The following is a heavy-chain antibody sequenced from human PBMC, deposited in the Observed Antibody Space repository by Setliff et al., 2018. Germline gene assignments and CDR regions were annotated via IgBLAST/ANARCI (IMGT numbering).Heavy chain of an antibody. D-gene: IGHD3-22*01. Sequence: SVKVSCKASGGTFKSDGFNWVRQAPGQGLEWMGRIIPVFRTATYAQKFRGRVTITADEVARTAYMELSTLRSEDTAVYYCARDTRDKYDSSGYYLSLDSWGQGSLVTVSS. CDR1: GGTFKSDG. V-gene: IGHV1-69*13. CDR2: IIPVFRTA. CDR3: ARDTRDKYDSSGYYLSLDS. J-gene: IGHJ4*02.